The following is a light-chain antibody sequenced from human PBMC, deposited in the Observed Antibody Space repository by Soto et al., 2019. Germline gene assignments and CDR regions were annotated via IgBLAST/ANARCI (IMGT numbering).Light chain of an antibody. Sequence: DIQMTQSPSTLSASVGDRVTITCRASESIDNWLAWYQQKPGKAPKLLIYKASNLESGVPSRFSGSGSGTEFTLTISSLQPDDSATYYCQQYSSLVTFGQGTKVDIK. CDR3: QQYSSLVT. CDR2: KAS. CDR1: ESIDNW. V-gene: IGKV1-5*03. J-gene: IGKJ2*01.